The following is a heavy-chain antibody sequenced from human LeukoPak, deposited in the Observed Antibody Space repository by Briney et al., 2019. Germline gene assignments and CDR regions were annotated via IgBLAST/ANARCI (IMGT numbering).Heavy chain of an antibody. Sequence: GGSLRLSCAASGFTFSSYAMSWVRQAPGKGLEWVSAISGSGSSTYYADSVKGRFTISRDNSKNTLYLQMNSLRAEDTAVYYCARPILSGSAAADPFFDYWGQGTLVTVSS. CDR2: ISGSGSST. V-gene: IGHV3-23*01. J-gene: IGHJ4*02. CDR1: GFTFSSYA. D-gene: IGHD6-13*01. CDR3: ARPILSGSAAADPFFDY.